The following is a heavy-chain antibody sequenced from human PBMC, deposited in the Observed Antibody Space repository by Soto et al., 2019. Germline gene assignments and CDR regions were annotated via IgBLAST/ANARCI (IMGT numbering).Heavy chain of an antibody. J-gene: IGHJ6*02. CDR1: GASITSSY. CDR3: ARGEDAFFYYGLDV. CDR2: IYDTGISGYTPST. V-gene: IGHV4-59*01. Sequence: EALSVTCHGSGASITSSYSSWIRRPAGKGLEWIAYIYDTGISGYTPSTSYNPSLKSRVTMSVDTSKSQFYLKLNSVTAADTDVYYCARGEDAFFYYGLDVWGQGIKVTVYS.